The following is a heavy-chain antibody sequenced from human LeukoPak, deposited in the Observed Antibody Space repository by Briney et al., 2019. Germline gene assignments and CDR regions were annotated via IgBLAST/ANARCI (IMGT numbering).Heavy chain of an antibody. CDR1: GFTFSSYS. CDR3: ARDIGSGEPFDY. J-gene: IGHJ4*02. V-gene: IGHV3-21*01. D-gene: IGHD6-25*01. CDR2: ISSSSSYI. Sequence: GGSLRLSCAASGFTFSSYSMNWVRQAPGKGLEWVSSISSSSSYIYYADSVKGRFTISRDNAKNSLYLQMNSLRAEDTAVYYCARDIGSGEPFDYWGQGTLVTVSS.